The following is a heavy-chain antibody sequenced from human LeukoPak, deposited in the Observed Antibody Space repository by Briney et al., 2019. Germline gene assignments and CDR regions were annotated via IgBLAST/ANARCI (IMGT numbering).Heavy chain of an antibody. CDR3: ARVSGHYFDY. D-gene: IGHD7-27*01. V-gene: IGHV1-69*04. Sequence: SVTVSFKASGGTFISYAISWVRQAPGQGLEWMGRIIPILGIANYAQKFQGRVTITADKSTSTAYMELSSLRSEDTAVYYCARVSGHYFDYWGQGTLVTVSS. CDR1: GGTFISYA. J-gene: IGHJ4*02. CDR2: IIPILGIA.